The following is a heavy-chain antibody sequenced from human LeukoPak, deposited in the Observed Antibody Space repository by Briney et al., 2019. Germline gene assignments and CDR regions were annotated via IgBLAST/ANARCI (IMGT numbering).Heavy chain of an antibody. CDR2: MNPNSGNT. V-gene: IGHV1-8*01. J-gene: IGHJ6*02. CDR1: GYTFSSYD. Sequence: ASVKVSCKASGYTFSSYDINWVRQATGQGLEWMGWMNPNSGNTGYAQKFQGRVTMTRNTSISTAYMELSSLRSEDTAVYYCLRYENYYGMDVWGQGTTVTVSS. D-gene: IGHD5-12*01. CDR3: LRYENYYGMDV.